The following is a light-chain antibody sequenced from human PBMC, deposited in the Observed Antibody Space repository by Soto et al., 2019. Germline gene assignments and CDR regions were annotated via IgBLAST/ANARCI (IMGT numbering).Light chain of an antibody. CDR3: SSYTSSSTLVV. Sequence: SALTQPASVSGSPGQSITISCTGTSSDVGGYNYVTWYQQHPGKAPKLMIYEVSNRPSGVSTRFSGSKSGNTASLTISGLQAEDEADYYCSSYTSSSTLVVFGGGTKLTVL. CDR2: EVS. J-gene: IGLJ2*01. V-gene: IGLV2-14*01. CDR1: SSDVGGYNY.